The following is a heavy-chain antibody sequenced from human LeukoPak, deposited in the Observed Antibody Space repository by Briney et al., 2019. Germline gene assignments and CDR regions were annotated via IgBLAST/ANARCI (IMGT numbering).Heavy chain of an antibody. Sequence: SETLSLTCTVSGGSISSYYWSWIRQPPGKGLEWIGYIYYSGSTNYNPSLRSRVTISVDTSKNQFSLKLSSVTAADTAVYYCAREGEYSSSWYVGGNWFDPWGQGTLVTVSS. D-gene: IGHD6-13*01. CDR2: IYYSGST. CDR1: GGSISSYY. J-gene: IGHJ5*02. V-gene: IGHV4-59*01. CDR3: AREGEYSSSWYVGGNWFDP.